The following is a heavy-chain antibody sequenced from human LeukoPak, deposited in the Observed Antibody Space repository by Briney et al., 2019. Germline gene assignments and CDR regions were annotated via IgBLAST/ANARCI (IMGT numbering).Heavy chain of an antibody. D-gene: IGHD2-2*03. CDR1: GFTFTSHG. J-gene: IGHJ4*02. CDR2: IWYDGSKK. Sequence: PGGSLTLSCAASGFTFTSHGMHWVRRAPGHGLEWVALIWYDGSKKYYADSVKGRFTISRDISKNTLYLQMNSLRAEDTALYYCAKHGYCSGISCFFDFWGQGTLVTVSS. CDR3: AKHGYCSGISCFFDF. V-gene: IGHV3-33*06.